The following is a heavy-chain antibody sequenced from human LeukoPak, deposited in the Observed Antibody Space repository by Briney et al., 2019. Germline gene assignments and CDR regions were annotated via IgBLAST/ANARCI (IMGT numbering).Heavy chain of an antibody. J-gene: IGHJ5*02. Sequence: GGSLRLSCAASGFTFSDYYMSWVRQAPGKGLEWVANIKQDGSEKYYVDSVKGRFTISRDNAKNSLYLQMNSLRVEDTAMYYCARAIAAAGSAWGQGTLVTVSS. CDR3: ARAIAAAGSA. D-gene: IGHD6-13*01. V-gene: IGHV3-7*04. CDR1: GFTFSDYY. CDR2: IKQDGSEK.